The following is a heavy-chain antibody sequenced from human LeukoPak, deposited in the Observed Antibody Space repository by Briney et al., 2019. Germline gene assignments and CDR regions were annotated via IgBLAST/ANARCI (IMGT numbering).Heavy chain of an antibody. J-gene: IGHJ4*02. CDR1: GGTFSSYA. CDR3: ARSGVVVTAIPFDY. CDR2: IIPILGIA. V-gene: IGHV1-69*04. D-gene: IGHD2-21*02. Sequence: SVKVSRKASGGTFSSYAISGVRQAPGQGLEWMGRIIPILGIANYAQKFQGRVTITADKSTSTAYMELSSLRSEDTAVYYCARSGVVVTAIPFDYWGQGTLVTVSS.